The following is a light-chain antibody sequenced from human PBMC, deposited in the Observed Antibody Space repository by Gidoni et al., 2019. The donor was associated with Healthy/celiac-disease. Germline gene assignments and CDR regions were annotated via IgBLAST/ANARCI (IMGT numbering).Light chain of an antibody. CDR2: KAS. J-gene: IGKJ1*01. CDR3: QQYNTFTWT. V-gene: IGKV1-5*03. Sequence: DIQITQSPSPLSASVGDRVTITCRASQSISSWLAWYQQKPGKAPKLLIYKASSLESGVPSRFSGSGSGTEFILTISSLKPDDFATYYCQQYNTFTWTFGQGTKVEIK. CDR1: QSISSW.